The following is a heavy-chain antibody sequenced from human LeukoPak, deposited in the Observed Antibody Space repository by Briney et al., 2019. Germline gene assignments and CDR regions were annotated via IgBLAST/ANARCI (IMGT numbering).Heavy chain of an antibody. V-gene: IGHV3-7*01. CDR1: GFSLSAYW. CDR2: IKQDGSET. J-gene: IGHJ6*03. D-gene: IGHD1-26*01. CDR3: VREAVGGTPADYHYYMDV. Sequence: GGSLRLSCGASGFSLSAYWMSWVRQAPGKGLEWVANIKQDGSETHYVDSVKGRFSISRDNARNSVYLHMNSLRTEDTAVYYCVREAVGGTPADYHYYMDVWGKGSTVTVSS.